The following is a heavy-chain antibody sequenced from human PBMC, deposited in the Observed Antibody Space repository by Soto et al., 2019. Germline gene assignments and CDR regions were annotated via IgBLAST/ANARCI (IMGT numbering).Heavy chain of an antibody. J-gene: IGHJ4*02. CDR2: INHSGST. D-gene: IGHD6-19*01. CDR1: GGSFSGYY. V-gene: IGHV4-34*01. CDR3: ARYTAVADYFDY. Sequence: SETLSLTCAVYGGSFSGYYWSWIRQPPGKGLEWIGEINHSGSTNYNPSLKSRVTISVDTSKNQFSLKLSSVTAADTAVYYCARYTAVADYFDYWGQGTLVTVSS.